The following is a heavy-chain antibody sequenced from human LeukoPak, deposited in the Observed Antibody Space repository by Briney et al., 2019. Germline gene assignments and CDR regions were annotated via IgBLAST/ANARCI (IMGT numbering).Heavy chain of an antibody. CDR2: FHSGGST. D-gene: IGHD2-2*01. CDR3: ARAEDCSSTSCSHGYYGMDV. CDR1: GFTVSSKY. Sequence: GGSPRLSCAASGFTVSSKYMSWVRQAPGKGLEWVSVFHSGGSTYYADSVKGRFTISRDNSKNTLYLQMNSLRAEDTAVYYCARAEDCSSTSCSHGYYGMDVWGQGTTVTVSS. J-gene: IGHJ6*02. V-gene: IGHV3-66*01.